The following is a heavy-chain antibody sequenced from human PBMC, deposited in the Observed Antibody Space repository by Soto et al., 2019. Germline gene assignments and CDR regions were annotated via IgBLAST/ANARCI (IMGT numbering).Heavy chain of an antibody. D-gene: IGHD1-26*01. CDR2: IYYSGST. CDR3: ARQRYSGSYLVDY. J-gene: IGHJ4*02. Sequence: SETLSLTCTVSGGSISSSSYYWGWIRQPPGKGLEWIGSIYYSGSTYYNPSLKSRVTISVDTSKNQFSLKLSSVTAADTAVYYCARQRYSGSYLVDYWGQGTLVTVSS. CDR1: GGSISSSSYY. V-gene: IGHV4-39*01.